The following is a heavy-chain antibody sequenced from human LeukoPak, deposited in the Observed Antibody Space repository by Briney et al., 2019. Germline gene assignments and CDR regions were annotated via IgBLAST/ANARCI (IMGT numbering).Heavy chain of an antibody. D-gene: IGHD6-19*01. CDR3: ARDRGIAVAGTGANYYYYYYMDV. J-gene: IGHJ6*03. CDR2: ISSSSSYI. Sequence: GGSLRLSCAASGFTFSSYSMNWVRQAPGKGLEWVSSISSSSSYIYYADSVKGRFTISRDNAKNSLHLQMNSLRAEDTAVYYCARDRGIAVAGTGANYYYYYYMDVWGKGTTVTISS. CDR1: GFTFSSYS. V-gene: IGHV3-21*01.